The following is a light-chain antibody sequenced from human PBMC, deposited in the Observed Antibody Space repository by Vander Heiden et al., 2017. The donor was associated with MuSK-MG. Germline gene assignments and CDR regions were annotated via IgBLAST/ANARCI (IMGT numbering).Light chain of an antibody. CDR1: HSLLHSNGYNY. J-gene: IGKJ3*01. Sequence: DTGRTHSPPSLPVTRGKQASILCRSSHSLLHSNGYNYLDWYLQKPGQSPQLLIYLGSNRASGVPDRFSGSGSGTDFTLKISRVEAEDVGVYYCMQALQTPHTFGPGTKVDIK. V-gene: IGKV2-28*01. CDR3: MQALQTPHT. CDR2: LGS.